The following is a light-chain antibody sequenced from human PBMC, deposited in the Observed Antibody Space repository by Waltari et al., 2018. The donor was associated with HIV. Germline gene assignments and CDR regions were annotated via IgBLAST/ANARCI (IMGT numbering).Light chain of an antibody. Sequence: EIVLTQSPATLSLSPGERATLSCRASQSVSSYLAWLQQQPGQAPRLLIYGASNSATGIPARFSGSGSVTDFTLTISSLEPEDFAVYYCQQRSNWPITFGQGTRLEIK. CDR1: QSVSSY. V-gene: IGKV3-11*01. J-gene: IGKJ5*01. CDR3: QQRSNWPIT. CDR2: GAS.